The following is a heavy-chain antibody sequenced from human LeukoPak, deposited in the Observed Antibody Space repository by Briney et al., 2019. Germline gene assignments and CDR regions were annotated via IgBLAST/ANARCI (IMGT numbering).Heavy chain of an antibody. CDR3: XXXXXSGGSCYSFDI. D-gene: IGHD2-15*01. J-gene: IGHJ3*02. CDR2: IYPGDSDT. Sequence: KDGESLKISCKGSGYSFTSYWIGWVRQMPGKGLEWMGIIYPGDSDTRYSPSFQGQVTISADKSISTAYLQWSSLKASDTAMYYXXXXXXSGGSCYSFDIWGQGTMVTVSS. V-gene: IGHV5-51*01. CDR1: GYSFTSYW.